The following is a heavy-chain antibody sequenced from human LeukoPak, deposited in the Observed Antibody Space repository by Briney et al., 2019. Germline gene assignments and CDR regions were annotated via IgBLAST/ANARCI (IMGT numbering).Heavy chain of an antibody. CDR2: IYTSGST. CDR1: GGSISSGGYY. Sequence: PSQTLSLTCTVSGGSISSGGYYWSWIRQPAGKGLEWIGRIYTSGSTNYNPSLKSRVTMSVDTSKNQFSLKLSSVTAADTAVYYCASLPGDSSGWPTYYYYGMDVWGQGTTVTVSS. CDR3: ASLPGDSSGWPTYYYYGMDV. V-gene: IGHV4-61*02. D-gene: IGHD6-19*01. J-gene: IGHJ6*02.